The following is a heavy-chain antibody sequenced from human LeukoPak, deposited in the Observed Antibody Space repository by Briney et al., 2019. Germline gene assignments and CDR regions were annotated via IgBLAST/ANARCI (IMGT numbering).Heavy chain of an antibody. CDR3: ARAPVVMGDYFDY. V-gene: IGHV3-23*01. CDR1: GFSFSSYA. J-gene: IGHJ4*02. D-gene: IGHD4-23*01. CDR2: ISGSGGST. Sequence: GGSLRLSCAASGFSFSSYAMSWVRQAPGKGLEWVSGISGSGGSTYYADSVKGRFTISRDNSKNTLYLQMNSLRAEDTAVYYCARAPVVMGDYFDYWGQGTLVTVSS.